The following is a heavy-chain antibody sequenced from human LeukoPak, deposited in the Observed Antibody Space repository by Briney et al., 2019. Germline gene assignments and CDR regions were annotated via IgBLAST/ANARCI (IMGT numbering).Heavy chain of an antibody. V-gene: IGHV3-66*01. Sequence: GGSLRLSCAASGFTVSDNYMSWARQAPGKGLEWVSVFYSGGSTRYADSVKGRLTISRDNSKNTLYLQLNSLRAEDTAVYFCASSSWSSEYFHYWGQGTLVTVSS. CDR2: FYSGGST. J-gene: IGHJ1*01. CDR1: GFTVSDNY. CDR3: ASSSWSSEYFHY. D-gene: IGHD6-13*01.